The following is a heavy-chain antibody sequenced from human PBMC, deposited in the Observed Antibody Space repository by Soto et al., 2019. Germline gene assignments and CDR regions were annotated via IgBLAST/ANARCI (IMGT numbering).Heavy chain of an antibody. V-gene: IGHV3-30*18. Sequence: QPXGSLILSCSASGFTFSSYGMHWVRQAPGKGLEWVAVISYDGSNKYYADSVKGRFTISRDNSKNTLYLQMNSLRAEDTAVYYCAKGKGRYSYGYFDYWGQGTLVTVS. CDR1: GFTFSSYG. J-gene: IGHJ4*02. CDR2: ISYDGSNK. CDR3: AKGKGRYSYGYFDY. D-gene: IGHD5-18*01.